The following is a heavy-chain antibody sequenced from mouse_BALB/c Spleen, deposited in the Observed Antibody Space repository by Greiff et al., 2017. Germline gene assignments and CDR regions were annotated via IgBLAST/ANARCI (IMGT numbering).Heavy chain of an antibody. CDR2: IYPGDGDT. J-gene: IGHJ3*01. D-gene: IGHD1-2*01. Sequence: QVQLQQSGAELARPGASVKLSCKASGYTFTSYWMQWVKQRPGQGLEWIGAIYPGDGDTRYTQKFKGKATLTADKSSSTAYMQLSSLASEDSAVYYCALTTATWFAYWGQGTLVTVSA. V-gene: IGHV1-87*01. CDR1: GYTFTSYW. CDR3: ALTTATWFAY.